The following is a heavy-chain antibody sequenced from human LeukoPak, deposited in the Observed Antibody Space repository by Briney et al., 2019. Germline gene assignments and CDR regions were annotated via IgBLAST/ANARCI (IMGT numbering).Heavy chain of an antibody. D-gene: IGHD5-18*01. CDR3: ARETTAMVTPYFDY. V-gene: IGHV4-59*01. Sequence: SETLSLTXTVSGGSISSYYWSWIRQPPGKGLEWIGYIYYSGSTNYNPSLKSRVTISVDTSKNQFSLKLSSVTAADTAVYYCARETTAMVTPYFDYWGQGTLVTVSS. J-gene: IGHJ4*02. CDR1: GGSISSYY. CDR2: IYYSGST.